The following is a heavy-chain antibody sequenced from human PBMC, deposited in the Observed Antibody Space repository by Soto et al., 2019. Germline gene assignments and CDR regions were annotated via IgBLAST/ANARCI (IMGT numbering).Heavy chain of an antibody. D-gene: IGHD3-22*01. V-gene: IGHV1-18*04. CDR1: GYTFTSYG. J-gene: IGHJ5*02. CDR3: ARDPSQNYYDSSGYRFDP. Sequence: ASVKVSCKASGYTFTSYGISWVRQAPGQGLEWMGWISAYNGNTNYAQKLQGRVTMTTDTSTSTAYMELRSLRSDDTAVYYCARDPSQNYYDSSGYRFDPWGQGTLVTVSS. CDR2: ISAYNGNT.